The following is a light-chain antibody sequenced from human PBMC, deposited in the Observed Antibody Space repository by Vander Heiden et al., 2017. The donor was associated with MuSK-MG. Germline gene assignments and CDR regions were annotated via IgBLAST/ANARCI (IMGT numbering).Light chain of an antibody. CDR3: QQSSSTLWT. J-gene: IGKJ2*02. V-gene: IGKV1-39*01. Sequence: DIQMTQSPTSLSASVGDRVTITCRASQSISSYLNWYQQKPGKAPKLLIYAASNLQSGVPSRFSGSGSGTDFTLTISSLQPEDFATYYCQQSSSTLWTFGQGTMLEIK. CDR2: AAS. CDR1: QSISSY.